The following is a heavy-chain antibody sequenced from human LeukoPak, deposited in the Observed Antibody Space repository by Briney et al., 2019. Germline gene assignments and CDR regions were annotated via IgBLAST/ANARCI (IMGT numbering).Heavy chain of an antibody. J-gene: IGHJ3*02. CDR1: GGSFSGYY. Sequence: SETLSLTCAVYGGSFSGYYWSWIRQPPGKGLEWIGEINHSGSTNYNPSLKSRVTISVDTSKNQFSLKLSSVTAADTAMYYCARRGGLDAFDIWGQGTMVTVSS. D-gene: IGHD2-15*01. CDR3: ARRGGLDAFDI. CDR2: INHSGST. V-gene: IGHV4-34*01.